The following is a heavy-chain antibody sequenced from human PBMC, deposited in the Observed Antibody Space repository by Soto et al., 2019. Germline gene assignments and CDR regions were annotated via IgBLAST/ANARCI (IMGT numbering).Heavy chain of an antibody. V-gene: IGHV1-8*01. CDR3: AGGLPNNWNYGIYYYYMDV. CDR2: MNPNSGNT. CDR1: GYTFTSYD. J-gene: IGHJ6*03. Sequence: ASVKVSCKASGYTFTSYDINWVRQATGQGLEWMGWMNPNSGNTGYAQKFQGRVTMTRNTSISTAYMELSSLRSEDTAVYYCAGGLPNNWNYGIYYYYMDVSGKGTTVTVSS. D-gene: IGHD1-7*01.